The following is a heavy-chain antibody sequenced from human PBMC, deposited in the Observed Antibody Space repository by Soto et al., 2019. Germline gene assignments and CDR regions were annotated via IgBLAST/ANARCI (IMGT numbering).Heavy chain of an antibody. J-gene: IGHJ4*02. V-gene: IGHV3-30*18. CDR3: AKGSTAMTSFDY. CDR1: GLIFSSYG. D-gene: IGHD5-18*01. Sequence: QVQLVESGGGVVQPGRSLRLSCAASGLIFSSYGMHWVRQAPGKGLEWVAVISYDGSNKYYADTVKGRFTISRDNSKNTLYLQMNSLRAEDTAVYYCAKGSTAMTSFDYWGQGTLVTVSS. CDR2: ISYDGSNK.